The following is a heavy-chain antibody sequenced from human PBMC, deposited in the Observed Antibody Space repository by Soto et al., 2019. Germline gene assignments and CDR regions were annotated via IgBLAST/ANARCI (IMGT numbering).Heavy chain of an antibody. J-gene: IGHJ4*02. CDR3: ARGWGRIFDY. Sequence: QVQLQQWGAGLLKPSETLSLTCAVYGGSFSGYYWSWIRQPPGKGLEWIGEINHSGSTNYNPSLKSRVTISVDMSKNQFSLKLSSVTAADTAVYYCARGWGRIFDYWGQGTLVTVSS. D-gene: IGHD7-27*01. CDR1: GGSFSGYY. CDR2: INHSGST. V-gene: IGHV4-34*01.